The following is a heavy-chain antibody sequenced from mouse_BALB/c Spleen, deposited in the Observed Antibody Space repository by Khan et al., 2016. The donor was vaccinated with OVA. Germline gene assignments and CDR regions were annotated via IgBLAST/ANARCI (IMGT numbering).Heavy chain of an antibody. J-gene: IGHJ3*01. CDR2: ISSDGDYT. V-gene: IGHV5-9-3*01. CDR1: GFTFSTYA. D-gene: IGHD2-1*01. Sequence: EVQLQESGGGLVKPGGSLKLSCAASGFTFSTYAMSWVRQTPEKRLEWVATISSDGDYTYYPDNVTGRFTISRDNAKNTLYLQMSSLRSEDTAMYYGARSPYGNFAYWGQGTLGTVSA. CDR3: ARSPYGNFAY.